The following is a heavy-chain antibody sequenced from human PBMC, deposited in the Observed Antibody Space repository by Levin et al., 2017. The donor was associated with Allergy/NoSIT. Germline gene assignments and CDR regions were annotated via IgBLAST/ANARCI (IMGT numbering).Heavy chain of an antibody. V-gene: IGHV4-4*02. CDR3: ARDHETSGSWYFDL. Sequence: GSLRLSCAVSGASTSNDDWWNWVRQSPGKGLEWIGEIYHGGNVNYNPSLKNRVLISLDTSKNQFSLILTSVTASDTAVYYCARDHETSGSWYFDLWGRGTLVTVSS. CDR2: IYHGGNV. CDR1: GASTSNDDW. D-gene: IGHD3-10*01. J-gene: IGHJ2*01.